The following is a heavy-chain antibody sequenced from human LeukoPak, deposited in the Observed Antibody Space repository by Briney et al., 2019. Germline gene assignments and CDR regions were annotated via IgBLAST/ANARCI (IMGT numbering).Heavy chain of an antibody. J-gene: IGHJ5*02. CDR1: GFTFSDYG. D-gene: IGHD5-12*01. Sequence: PGGSLRLSCAAGGFTFSDYGMYWVRQAPGKGLEWVAFTWYDGSNKYYADSVKGRFTISRDNSKNTLYLQMNSLRAEDTAVYYCAKDGSGYDFNNWFDPWGQGTLVTVSS. CDR3: AKDGSGYDFNNWFDP. CDR2: TWYDGSNK. V-gene: IGHV3-30*02.